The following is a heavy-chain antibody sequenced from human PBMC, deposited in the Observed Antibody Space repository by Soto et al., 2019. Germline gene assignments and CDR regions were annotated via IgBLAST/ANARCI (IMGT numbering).Heavy chain of an antibody. D-gene: IGHD1-26*01. CDR2: ISWNSGSI. J-gene: IGHJ4*02. CDR1: GFTFDDYA. V-gene: IGHV3-9*01. Sequence: GGSLRLCCAASGFTFDDYAMHWVRQAPGKGLEWVSGISWNSGSIGYADSVKGRFTISRDNAKNSLYLQMNSLRAEDTALYYCAKDGAGGLYYFDYWGQGTLVTVSS. CDR3: AKDGAGGLYYFDY.